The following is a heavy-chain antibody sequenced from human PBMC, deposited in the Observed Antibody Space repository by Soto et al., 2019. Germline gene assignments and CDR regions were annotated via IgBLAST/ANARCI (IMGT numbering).Heavy chain of an antibody. CDR2: ISHSDHVI. Sequence: PGVSLRLSCTASGFTFGDYAMTWIRQAPGKGLEWISYISHSDHVIKYADSVKGRFTISRDNTKKSLYLQMNSLSADDTAMYFCARFGHYYDNDNYWGVLDHWGQGTLVTVSS. V-gene: IGHV3-11*01. CDR1: GFTFGDYA. J-gene: IGHJ1*01. D-gene: IGHD3-22*01. CDR3: ARFGHYYDNDNYWGVLDH.